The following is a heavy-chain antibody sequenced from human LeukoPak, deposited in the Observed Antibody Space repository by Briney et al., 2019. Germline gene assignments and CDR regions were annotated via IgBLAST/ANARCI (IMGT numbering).Heavy chain of an antibody. J-gene: IGHJ6*02. CDR3: ARGYYYGSGSPGPYGMDV. CDR1: GFTFRNYG. Sequence: PGGSLRLPCAASGFTFRNYGMHWVRQAPGKGLEWVAVIWYDGSQKYSADSVKGRFAISRDNSKNTLYLQMNSLRVEDTAVYHCARGYYYGSGSPGPYGMDVWGQGTTVTVSS. V-gene: IGHV3-33*01. CDR2: IWYDGSQK. D-gene: IGHD3-10*01.